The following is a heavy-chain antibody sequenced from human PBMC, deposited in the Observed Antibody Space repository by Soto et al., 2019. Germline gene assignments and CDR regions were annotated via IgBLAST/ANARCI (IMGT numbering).Heavy chain of an antibody. CDR3: AREGEPYNSGCRKCGAYDF. Sequence: GSLRLSCAASGFTFSSYAMSWVRQAPGKGLEWVSAISGSGGSTYYADSVKGRFTISRDDARNSLYLQLNSLRVEDTAVYYCAREGEPYNSGCRKCGAYDFWGQGNLVTVSS. V-gene: IGHV3-23*01. CDR2: ISGSGGST. CDR1: GFTFSSYA. J-gene: IGHJ4*02. D-gene: IGHD6-19*01.